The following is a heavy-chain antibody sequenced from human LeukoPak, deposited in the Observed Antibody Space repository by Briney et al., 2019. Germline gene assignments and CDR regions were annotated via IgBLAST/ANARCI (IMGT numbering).Heavy chain of an antibody. Sequence: GGSLRLSCAASGFTFDDYAMQWVRQAPGKGLEWVSGISWNSGSIGYADSVKGRFTISRDNAKNSLYLQMNSLRGEDTAVYYCAREPPTADDAFDIWGQGTMVTVSS. D-gene: IGHD6-13*01. CDR3: AREPPTADDAFDI. CDR2: ISWNSGSI. J-gene: IGHJ3*02. CDR1: GFTFDDYA. V-gene: IGHV3-9*01.